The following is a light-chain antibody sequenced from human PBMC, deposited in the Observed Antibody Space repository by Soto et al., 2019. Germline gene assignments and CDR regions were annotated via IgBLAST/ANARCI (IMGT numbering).Light chain of an antibody. V-gene: IGLV1-51*01. CDR3: GTWDSSLSAAV. Sequence: QSVLTQPPSVSAAPGQKVTISCSGSSSNIGNNFLSWYQQLPGTAPKLLIYDNYKRPSGIPDRFSGSKSGTSATLGITGLQTGDEADYYCGTWDSSLSAAVFGGGTKVTVL. CDR2: DNY. J-gene: IGLJ2*01. CDR1: SSNIGNNF.